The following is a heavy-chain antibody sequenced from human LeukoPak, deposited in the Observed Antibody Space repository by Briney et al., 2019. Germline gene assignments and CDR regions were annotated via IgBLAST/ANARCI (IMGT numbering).Heavy chain of an antibody. J-gene: IGHJ2*01. CDR2: INRDGSST. V-gene: IGHV3-74*01. CDR1: GFTFSNYW. D-gene: IGHD4-17*01. Sequence: GSLRLSCAASGFTFSNYWMHWVRQVPGKGLVWVSRINRDGSSTTYADSVKGRFTISRDNARSTLYLQINSLRAEDTAVYYCVRVRDYGEVGYWYFDLWGRGTLVTVSS. CDR3: VRVRDYGEVGYWYFDL.